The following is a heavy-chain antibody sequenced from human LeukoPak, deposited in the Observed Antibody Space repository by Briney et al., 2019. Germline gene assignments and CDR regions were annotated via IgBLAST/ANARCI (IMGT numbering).Heavy chain of an antibody. V-gene: IGHV1-69*04. D-gene: IGHD3-10*01. CDR2: IIPILGIA. CDR3: ARDRREVRGALPDY. Sequence: GSSVKVSCKASGGTFSSYAISWVRQAPGQGLEWMGRIIPILGIANYAQKFQGRVTITADKSTSTAYMELSSLRSEDTAVYYCARDRREVRGALPDYWGQGTLVTVSS. J-gene: IGHJ4*02. CDR1: GGTFSSYA.